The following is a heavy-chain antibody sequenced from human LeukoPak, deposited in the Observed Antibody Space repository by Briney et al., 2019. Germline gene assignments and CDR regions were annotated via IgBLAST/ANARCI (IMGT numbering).Heavy chain of an antibody. CDR1: GDSVSRDTAA. V-gene: IGHV6-1*01. D-gene: IGHD6-13*01. CDR3: ARDRGGSSWYYFDN. Sequence: SQTRSLTCAISGDSVSRDTAAWNWVRQSPSRGLEWLGRTYYRSKWYNDYAVSVKSRITINPDTSKNQFSLQLNSVTPEDTAVYYCARDRGGSSWYYFDNWGQGSLVNVSS. CDR2: TYYRSKWYN. J-gene: IGHJ4*02.